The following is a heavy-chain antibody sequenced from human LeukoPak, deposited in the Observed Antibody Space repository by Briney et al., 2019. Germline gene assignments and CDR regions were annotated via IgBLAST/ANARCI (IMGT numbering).Heavy chain of an antibody. Sequence: GGSLRLSCTASGFTFSSYAMSWVRQAPGKGPEWVSSISASGGGTKYADSVKGRFTVSRDNSNNMLNLQMNILRVEDTAVYYCAKREIVSVPNDMTRERVFWFFDLWGRGTRVTVSS. CDR2: ISASGGGT. V-gene: IGHV3-23*01. J-gene: IGHJ2*01. CDR1: GFTFSSYA. D-gene: IGHD2-15*01. CDR3: AKREIVSVPNDMTRERVFWFFDL.